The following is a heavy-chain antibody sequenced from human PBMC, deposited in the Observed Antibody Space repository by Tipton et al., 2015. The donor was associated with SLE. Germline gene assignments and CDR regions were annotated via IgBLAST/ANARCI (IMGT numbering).Heavy chain of an antibody. Sequence: LRLSCAVYGGSFSGYYWNWIRQPPGKGLEWIGEINHSGSTNYNPSLKSRVTISVDTSKNQFSLQLTSVTAADTAVYYCARRGRYSGYDGNYWSQGTLVTVPS. CDR3: ARRGRYSGYDGNY. V-gene: IGHV4-34*01. J-gene: IGHJ4*02. CDR1: GGSFSGYY. CDR2: INHSGST. D-gene: IGHD5-12*01.